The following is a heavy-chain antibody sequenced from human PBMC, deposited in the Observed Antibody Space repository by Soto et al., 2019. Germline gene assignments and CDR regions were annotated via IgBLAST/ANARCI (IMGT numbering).Heavy chain of an antibody. V-gene: IGHV3-74*01. CDR2: INSDGSST. CDR3: AKGRSYYYYYGVDV. J-gene: IGHJ6*02. Sequence: GGSLRLSCAVSGFTFSSDWMHWVRQAPGKGLVWVSRINSDGSSTSYADSVKGRFTISRDNAKNTLYLQMNSLRAEDTALYYCAKGRSYYYYYGVDVWGQGTTVTVSS. CDR1: GFTFSSDW.